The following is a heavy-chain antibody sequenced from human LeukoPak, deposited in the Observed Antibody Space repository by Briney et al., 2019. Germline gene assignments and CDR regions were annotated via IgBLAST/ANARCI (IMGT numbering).Heavy chain of an antibody. Sequence: ASVKVSCKASGYTFTTYDITWVRQATGQGLEWMGWMNPNSGNTAYAQKFQGRVTITRNTSISTAYMELGSLRSEDTAVYYCARDSMEDAFDIWGQGTMVTVSS. CDR1: GYTFTTYD. CDR2: MNPNSGNT. CDR3: ARDSMEDAFDI. D-gene: IGHD1-1*01. J-gene: IGHJ3*02. V-gene: IGHV1-8*03.